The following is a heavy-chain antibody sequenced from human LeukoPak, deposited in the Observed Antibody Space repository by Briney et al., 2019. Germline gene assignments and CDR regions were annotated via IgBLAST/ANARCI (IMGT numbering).Heavy chain of an antibody. CDR2: INWNGGSI. CDR1: GFTFDDYG. J-gene: IGHJ4*02. V-gene: IGHV3-20*04. D-gene: IGHD6-19*01. CDR3: ARIVGTYSSGWYDY. Sequence: PGGSLRLSCAASGFTFDDYGMSWVRQAPGKGLEWVSGINWNGGSIGYADSVKGRFTISRDNAKNSLYLQMNSLRAEDTAVYYCARIVGTYSSGWYDYWGQGTLVTVSS.